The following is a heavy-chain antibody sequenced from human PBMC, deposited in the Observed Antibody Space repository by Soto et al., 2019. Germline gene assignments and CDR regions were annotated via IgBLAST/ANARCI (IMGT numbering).Heavy chain of an antibody. J-gene: IGHJ4*02. CDR3: ARGHSGYEKIDY. V-gene: IGHV1-69*13. CDR1: GGTFSSYA. D-gene: IGHD5-12*01. CDR2: IIPIFGTA. Sequence: ASVKVSCKASGGTFSSYAISWVRQAPGQGLEWMGGIIPIFGTANYAQKFQGRVTITADESTSTAYMELSSLRSEDTAVYYCARGHSGYEKIDYWGQGTLVTVSS.